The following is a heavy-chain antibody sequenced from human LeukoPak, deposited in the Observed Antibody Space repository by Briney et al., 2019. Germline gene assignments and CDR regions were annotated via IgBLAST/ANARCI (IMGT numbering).Heavy chain of an antibody. CDR3: AFRYCTGGSCPSPFDY. D-gene: IGHD2-15*01. CDR1: ENIFNSYD. CDR2: TNPNSGNT. V-gene: IGHV1-8*01. J-gene: IGHJ4*02. Sequence: ASVKVSCKAPENIFNSYDINWVRQAPGQGLEWMGWTNPNSGNTGYAHKFQGRVTMTRTPSTSTAYMELSSLRSENTAVYYGAFRYCTGGSCPSPFDYWGQGTLITVSS.